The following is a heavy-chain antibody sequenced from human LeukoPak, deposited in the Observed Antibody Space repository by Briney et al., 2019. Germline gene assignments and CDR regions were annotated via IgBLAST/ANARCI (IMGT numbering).Heavy chain of an antibody. CDR3: AEHIAARPSYFDY. CDR2: ISDSGGST. J-gene: IGHJ4*02. D-gene: IGHD6-6*01. Sequence: GGSLRLSCAASGFTFSNYAMSWVRQAPGKGLECVSVISDSGGSTDYADSVKGRFTISRDNSKNTLYLQMNSLRAEDTAVYYCAEHIAARPSYFDYWGQGTLVTVSS. V-gene: IGHV3-23*01. CDR1: GFTFSNYA.